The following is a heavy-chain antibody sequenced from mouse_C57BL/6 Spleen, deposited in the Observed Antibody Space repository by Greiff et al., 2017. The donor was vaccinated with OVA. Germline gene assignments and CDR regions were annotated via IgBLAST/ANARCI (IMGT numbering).Heavy chain of an antibody. Sequence: EVKLMESGGGLVKPGGSLKLSCPASGFTFSSYAMSWVRQTPEKRLEWVATISDGGSYTYYPDNVKGRFTISRDNAKNNLYLQMSHLKSEDTAMYYCARDGGTLGAMDYWGQGTSVTVSS. V-gene: IGHV5-4*01. J-gene: IGHJ4*01. CDR1: GFTFSSYA. CDR3: ARDGGTLGAMDY. CDR2: ISDGGSYT. D-gene: IGHD3-3*01.